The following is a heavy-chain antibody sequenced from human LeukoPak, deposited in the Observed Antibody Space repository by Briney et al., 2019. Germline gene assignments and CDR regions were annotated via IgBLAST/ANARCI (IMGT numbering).Heavy chain of an antibody. CDR1: GGSITSSSYY. Sequence: PSETLSLTCTVSGGSITSSSYYWGWIRQPPGKGLEWVGTIHNSGTTYYNPSLKSRVTISVDTSKNQFSLRLSSVTAADTAVYYCATSGSYYRAPDQWGQGTLVTVSS. CDR2: IHNSGTT. D-gene: IGHD3-10*01. V-gene: IGHV4-39*01. J-gene: IGHJ4*02. CDR3: ATSGSYYRAPDQ.